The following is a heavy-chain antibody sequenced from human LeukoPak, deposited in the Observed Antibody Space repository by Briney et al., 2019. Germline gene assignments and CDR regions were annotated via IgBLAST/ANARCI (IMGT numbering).Heavy chain of an antibody. Sequence: PGGSLRLSCAASGFIISDHYMDWVRQAPGKGLEWVSSISSSSNYIYYADSVKGRFTISRDNAKNSVYLQMNSLRAEDTAVYYCARTTYKRGLVAAAFDYWGQGTLVTVSS. V-gene: IGHV3-21*01. CDR3: ARTTYKRGLVAAAFDY. CDR2: ISSSSNYI. J-gene: IGHJ4*02. D-gene: IGHD6-25*01. CDR1: GFIISDHY.